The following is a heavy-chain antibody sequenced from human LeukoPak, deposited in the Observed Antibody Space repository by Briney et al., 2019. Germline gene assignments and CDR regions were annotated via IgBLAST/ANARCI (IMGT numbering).Heavy chain of an antibody. CDR2: IYYSGST. CDR3: ARGEYYYDSSGYYYRWFDP. V-gene: IGHV4-59*08. CDR1: GGSISSYY. J-gene: IGHJ5*02. Sequence: SETLSLTCTVSGGSISSYYWSWIRQPPGKGLEWIGYIYYSGSTNYNPSLKSRVTISVDTSKNQFSLKLSSVTAADTAVYYCARGEYYYDSSGYYYRWFDPWGQGTLVTVSS. D-gene: IGHD3-22*01.